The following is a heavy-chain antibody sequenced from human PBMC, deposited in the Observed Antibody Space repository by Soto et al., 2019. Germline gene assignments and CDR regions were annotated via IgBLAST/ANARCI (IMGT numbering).Heavy chain of an antibody. J-gene: IGHJ6*02. CDR2: IIPRSATS. Sequence: QVQLVQSGAEVKKPGSSVKVSCKASGDTFSTYTITWMRQAPGQGLEWMGGIIPRSATSNYAQKFQGRVTITADESTSTASMERRSLRSEDTAVYYCAREGLVLVPTTVTSDYFYYAMDVWGQGTTVTVSS. CDR1: GDTFSTYT. V-gene: IGHV1-69*12. D-gene: IGHD2-2*01. CDR3: AREGLVLVPTTVTSDYFYYAMDV.